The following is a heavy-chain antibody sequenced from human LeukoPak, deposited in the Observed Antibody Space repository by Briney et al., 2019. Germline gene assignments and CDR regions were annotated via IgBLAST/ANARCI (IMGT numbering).Heavy chain of an antibody. J-gene: IGHJ5*02. CDR3: AKGAGPPWFDP. CDR2: ISSTGRT. CDR1: GASISSDTYF. Sequence: SQTLSLTCTVSGASISSDTYFWSLIRQPAGKGLEWIGRISSTGRTDYNPSLTSRVTISIDTSKNQLSMQLNSVTAADTAVYYCAKGAGPPWFDPWGQGTLVTVSS. D-gene: IGHD6-19*01. V-gene: IGHV4-61*02.